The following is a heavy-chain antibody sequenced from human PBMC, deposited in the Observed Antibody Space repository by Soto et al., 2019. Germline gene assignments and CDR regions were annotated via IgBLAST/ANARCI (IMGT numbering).Heavy chain of an antibody. CDR3: ALPPDI. CDR2: LYNTGST. CDR1: GTTISRYY. Sequence: SEGLSRTYTVSGTTISRYYWSWMRQSPGKGLEWIGYLYNTGSTIYNPSLKSRVTISVDTSKNQFSLKMNSVTAADPAVYYCALPPDIWCQGTLV. J-gene: IGHJ3*02. V-gene: IGHV4-59*01.